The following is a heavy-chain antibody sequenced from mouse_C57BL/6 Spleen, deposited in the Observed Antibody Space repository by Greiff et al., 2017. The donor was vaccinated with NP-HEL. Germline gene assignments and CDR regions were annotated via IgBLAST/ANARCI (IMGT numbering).Heavy chain of an antibody. CDR1: GYTFTTYP. CDR3: ARGDDYDEAWFAH. D-gene: IGHD2-4*01. Sequence: VQLVESGAELVKPGASVKMSCKASGYTFTTYPIEWMKQNHGKSLEWIGNFHPYNDDTKYNEKFKGKATLTVEKSSSTVYLELSRLTSDDSAVYYCARGDDYDEAWFAHWGQGTLVTVSA. V-gene: IGHV1-47*01. CDR2: FHPYNDDT. J-gene: IGHJ3*01.